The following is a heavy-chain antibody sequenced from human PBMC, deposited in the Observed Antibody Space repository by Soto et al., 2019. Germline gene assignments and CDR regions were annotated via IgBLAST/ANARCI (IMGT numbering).Heavy chain of an antibody. V-gene: IGHV1-2*02. CDR2: INPNSGGT. D-gene: IGHD3-9*01. CDR1: GYTFTGYY. Sequence: ASVKVSCKASGYTFTGYYMHWVRQAPGQGLEWMGWINPNSGGTNYAQKFQGRVTMTRDTSISTAYMELSRLRSDDTAVYYCAREHYDILTGYPYGMDVWGQGTTVTV. J-gene: IGHJ6*02. CDR3: AREHYDILTGYPYGMDV.